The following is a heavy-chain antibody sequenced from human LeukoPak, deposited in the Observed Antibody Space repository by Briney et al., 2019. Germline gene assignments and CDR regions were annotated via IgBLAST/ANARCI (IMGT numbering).Heavy chain of an antibody. J-gene: IGHJ4*02. CDR2: IYQTGST. V-gene: IGHV4-38-2*02. Sequence: SETLSLTCTVSGYSISSDYYWGWIRQPPGKGLEWVGNIYQTGSTYYNPSLTSRVTISVDTSKNHFSLKLSSVTAADTAVYYCARDVSITMIRGVTFDYWGQGTLVTASS. CDR1: GYSISSDYY. D-gene: IGHD3-10*01. CDR3: ARDVSITMIRGVTFDY.